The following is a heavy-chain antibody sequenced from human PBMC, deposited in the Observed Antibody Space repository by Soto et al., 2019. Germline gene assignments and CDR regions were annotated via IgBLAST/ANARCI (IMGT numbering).Heavy chain of an antibody. Sequence: EVKLVESGGGLVQPGGSLRLSCATSGFIFSTYAMHWVRQAPGKGLEYVSAISSNGRSTYYANSVKGRFTISRDNSKNTLYLQMDSLRAEDMAVYYCARGRCTNGVCYAPSDDWGQGTLVTVSS. J-gene: IGHJ1*01. D-gene: IGHD2-8*01. V-gene: IGHV3-64*01. CDR2: ISSNGRST. CDR1: GFIFSTYA. CDR3: ARGRCTNGVCYAPSDD.